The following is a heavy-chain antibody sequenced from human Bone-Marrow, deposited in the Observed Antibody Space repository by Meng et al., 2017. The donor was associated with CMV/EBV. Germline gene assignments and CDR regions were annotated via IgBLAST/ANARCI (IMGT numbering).Heavy chain of an antibody. CDR3: ARHGSYYYYGMDV. V-gene: IGHV5-51*01. D-gene: IGHD5-12*01. CDR1: GYSFTSYW. J-gene: IGHJ6*02. Sequence: GESLKISCKGSGYSFTSYWIAWVRQMPGKGLEWMGIIYPTDSDTRYSPSFIGQVTISVDKSISTAYLQWSSLKASDTAMYYCARHGSYYYYGMDVWGQGTTVTFSS. CDR2: IYPTDSDT.